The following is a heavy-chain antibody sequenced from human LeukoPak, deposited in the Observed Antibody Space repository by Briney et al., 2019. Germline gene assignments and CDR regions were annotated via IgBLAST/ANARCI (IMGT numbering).Heavy chain of an antibody. J-gene: IGHJ6*03. CDR1: GLTFSDYW. Sequence: GGSLRLSCAASGLTFSDYWMAWVRQAPGKGLEWVSAISGSGGSTYYADSVKGRFTISRDNSKNTLYLQMNSLRAEDTAVYYCASSSGSSDYYYYMDVWGKGTTVTVSS. CDR3: ASSSGSSDYYYYMDV. CDR2: ISGSGGST. V-gene: IGHV3-23*01. D-gene: IGHD1-26*01.